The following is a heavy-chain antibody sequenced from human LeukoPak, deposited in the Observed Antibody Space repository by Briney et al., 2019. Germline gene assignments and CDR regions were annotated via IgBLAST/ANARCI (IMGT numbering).Heavy chain of an antibody. CDR2: INPNSGGT. V-gene: IGHV1-2*04. D-gene: IGHD3-10*01. CDR3: ARDYYGSGSLLENYYYGMDV. J-gene: IGHJ6*02. Sequence: ASVKVSCKASGYTFTGYYMHWVRQAPGQGLEWMGWINPNSGGTNYAQKFQGWVTMTRDTSISTAYMELSRLRSDDTAVYYCARDYYGSGSLLENYYYGMDVWGQGTTVTVSS. CDR1: GYTFTGYY.